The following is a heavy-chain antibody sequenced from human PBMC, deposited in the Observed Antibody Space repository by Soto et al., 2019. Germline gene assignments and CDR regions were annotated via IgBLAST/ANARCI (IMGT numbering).Heavy chain of an antibody. CDR1: GGSIGGYY. CDR2: FYSSGST. Sequence: PSETLSLTCTVSGGSIGGYYWTWIRQPAGKGLEWIGRFYSSGSTNYNPSLKSRVTMSVDTSKNQFSLNLSSVTAADTAVYYCARDRSGYYTFDNWGQGTLVTVSS. D-gene: IGHD3-22*01. J-gene: IGHJ4*02. CDR3: ARDRSGYYTFDN. V-gene: IGHV4-4*07.